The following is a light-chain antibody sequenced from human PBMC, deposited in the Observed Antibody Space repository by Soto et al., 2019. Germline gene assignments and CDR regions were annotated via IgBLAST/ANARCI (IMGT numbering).Light chain of an antibody. CDR3: QSYDSSLSGLV. CDR1: SSNIGAGYD. CDR2: GNS. J-gene: IGLJ1*01. V-gene: IGLV1-40*01. Sequence: QSVLTQPPSVSGATGQRVTISCTGSSSNIGAGYDVHWYQQLPGTAPKLLIYGNSNRPSGVPDRFSGSKSGTSASLAITGLQAEDEADYYGQSYDSSLSGLVFGTGTKLTVL.